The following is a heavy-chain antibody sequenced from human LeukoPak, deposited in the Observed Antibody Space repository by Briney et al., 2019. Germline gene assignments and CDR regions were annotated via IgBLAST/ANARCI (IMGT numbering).Heavy chain of an antibody. D-gene: IGHD6-6*01. CDR1: GGSFSGYY. Sequence: SETLSLTCAVYGGSFSGYYWSWIRQPPGKGLEWIGEINHSGSTNYNPSLKSRVTISVDTSKNQFSLKLSSVTAADTAVYYCASWSSSSNAFDIWGQGTMVTVSS. J-gene: IGHJ3*02. V-gene: IGHV4-34*01. CDR2: INHSGST. CDR3: ASWSSSSNAFDI.